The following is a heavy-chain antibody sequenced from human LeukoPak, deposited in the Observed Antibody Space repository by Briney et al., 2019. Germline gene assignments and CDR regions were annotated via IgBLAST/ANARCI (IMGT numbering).Heavy chain of an antibody. Sequence: SVKVSCKASGGTFSSYSISWVRQAPGQGLECMGRIIPILGIANYAQKFQGRVTITADKSTSTAYMELSSLRSEDTAVYYCASSRGYSSSWYYFDYWGQGALVTVSS. V-gene: IGHV1-69*02. D-gene: IGHD6-13*01. CDR2: IIPILGIA. J-gene: IGHJ4*02. CDR3: ASSRGYSSSWYYFDY. CDR1: GGTFSSYS.